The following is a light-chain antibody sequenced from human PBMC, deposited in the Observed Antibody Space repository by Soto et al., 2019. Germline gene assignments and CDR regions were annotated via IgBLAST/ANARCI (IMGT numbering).Light chain of an antibody. V-gene: IGKV1-9*01. CDR3: QQLNSYPFLT. J-gene: IGKJ4*01. Sequence: DIQLTQSPSFLSASVGDRVTITCRASQGISSYLAWYQQKQGKAPKLLIYAASTLQSGVTSRFSGSGSGTEFTLTISSLQPEDFATDYCQQLNSYPFLTFGGGTKVEIK. CDR2: AAS. CDR1: QGISSY.